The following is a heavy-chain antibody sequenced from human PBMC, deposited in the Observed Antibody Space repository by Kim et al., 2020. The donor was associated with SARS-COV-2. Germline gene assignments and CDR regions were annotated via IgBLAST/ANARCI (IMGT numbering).Heavy chain of an antibody. Sequence: NDFALSVRGRITINPDTSKNQFSLQLHSVTPEDTAVYYCARGMGSSGLGYWGQGTLVTVSS. J-gene: IGHJ4*02. CDR3: ARGMGSSGLGY. V-gene: IGHV6-1*01. CDR2: N. D-gene: IGHD3-22*01.